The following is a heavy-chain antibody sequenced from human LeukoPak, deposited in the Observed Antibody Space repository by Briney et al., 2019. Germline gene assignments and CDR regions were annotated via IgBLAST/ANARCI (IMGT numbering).Heavy chain of an antibody. D-gene: IGHD1-7*01. CDR3: AGIHNWNYAIDY. Sequence: GASVKVSCKASGYTFTSYYVHWVRQAPGQGLEWMGIISPSGDSASYAQNFQGRVTMTRDTSTSTVYMELRSLRSEDTAVYYCAGIHNWNYAIDYWGQGILVTVSS. CDR2: ISPSGDSA. CDR1: GYTFTSYY. J-gene: IGHJ4*02. V-gene: IGHV1-46*01.